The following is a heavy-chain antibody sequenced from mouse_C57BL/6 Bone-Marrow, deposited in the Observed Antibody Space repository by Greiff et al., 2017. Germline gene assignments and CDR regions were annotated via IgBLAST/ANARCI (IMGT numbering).Heavy chain of an antibody. J-gene: IGHJ3*01. Sequence: EVQLQQSGTVLARPGASVKMSYKTSGYTFTSYWMHWVKQRPGQGLEWIGAIYPGNSDTSYNQKFKGKAKLTAVTSASTAYMELSSLTNEDSAVYYCTRYPLITTVVEGFAYWGQGTLVTVSA. CDR2: IYPGNSDT. CDR3: TRYPLITTVVEGFAY. D-gene: IGHD1-1*01. CDR1: GYTFTSYW. V-gene: IGHV1-5*01.